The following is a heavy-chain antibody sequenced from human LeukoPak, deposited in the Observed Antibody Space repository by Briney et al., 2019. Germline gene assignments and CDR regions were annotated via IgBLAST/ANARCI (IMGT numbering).Heavy chain of an antibody. CDR3: ARSDCSSTSCYGPRYYYYGMDV. D-gene: IGHD2-2*01. V-gene: IGHV4-59*01. J-gene: IGHJ6*02. CDR1: GVSISSYY. CDR2: IYYSGST. Sequence: PSETLSLTCTVSGVSISSYYWSWIRKPPGKGLEWIWYIYYSGSTNYNPSRKSRVTISVDTSKNQFSLKLSSLTAADTAVYYCARSDCSSTSCYGPRYYYYGMDVWGQGTTVTVSS.